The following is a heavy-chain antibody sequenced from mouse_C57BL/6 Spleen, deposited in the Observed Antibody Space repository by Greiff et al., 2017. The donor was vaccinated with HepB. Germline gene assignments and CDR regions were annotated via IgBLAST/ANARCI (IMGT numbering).Heavy chain of an antibody. Sequence: EVKLVESGGGLVQPGGSMKLSCVASGFTFSNYWMNWVRQSPEKGLEWVAQIRLKSDNYATHYAESVKGRFTISRDDSKSSVYLQMNNLRAEDTGIYYCTGGGSSSFDYWGQGTTLTVSS. CDR2: IRLKSDNYAT. CDR1: GFTFSNYW. D-gene: IGHD1-1*01. CDR3: TGGGSSSFDY. V-gene: IGHV6-3*01. J-gene: IGHJ2*01.